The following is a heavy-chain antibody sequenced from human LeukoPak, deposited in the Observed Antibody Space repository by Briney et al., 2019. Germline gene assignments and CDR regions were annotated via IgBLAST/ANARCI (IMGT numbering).Heavy chain of an antibody. CDR1: GYTFTSYG. Sequence: ASVKVSCNASGYTFTSYGISWVRQAPGQRLGWMGWISAYNGNTNYAQKLQGRVTMTTDTSTSTAYMELRSLRSDDTAVYYCAREGSGWYGHYFDYWGQGTLVTVSS. V-gene: IGHV1-18*01. CDR2: ISAYNGNT. J-gene: IGHJ4*02. CDR3: AREGSGWYGHYFDY. D-gene: IGHD6-19*01.